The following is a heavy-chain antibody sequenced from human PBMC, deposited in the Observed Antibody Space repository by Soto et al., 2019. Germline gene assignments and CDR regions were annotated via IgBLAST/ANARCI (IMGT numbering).Heavy chain of an antibody. Sequence: PGESLKISCKGSGYSFTSYWIGWVRQMPGKGLEWMGIIYPGDSDTRYSPSFQGQVTISADKSISTAYLQWSSLKASDTAMYYCARLKGQLWTSYYFDYWGQGTLVTVSS. V-gene: IGHV5-51*01. D-gene: IGHD5-18*01. CDR1: GYSFTSYW. J-gene: IGHJ4*02. CDR2: IYPGDSDT. CDR3: ARLKGQLWTSYYFDY.